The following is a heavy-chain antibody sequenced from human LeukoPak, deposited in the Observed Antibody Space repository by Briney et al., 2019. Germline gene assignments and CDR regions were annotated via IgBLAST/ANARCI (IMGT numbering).Heavy chain of an antibody. CDR2: IYPSDSDT. CDR1: GDSFPSYW. Sequence: PGQSLPISSKGSGDSFPSYWIGWVLQMPGKGLEWMGIIYPSDSDTRKSPSLQGQVTISVDKSISTAYLQWSSLKASDTAMYYCARRLSLTGDSYNHFDYWGQGTLVTVSS. V-gene: IGHV5-51*01. CDR3: ARRLSLTGDSYNHFDY. J-gene: IGHJ4*02. D-gene: IGHD5-24*01.